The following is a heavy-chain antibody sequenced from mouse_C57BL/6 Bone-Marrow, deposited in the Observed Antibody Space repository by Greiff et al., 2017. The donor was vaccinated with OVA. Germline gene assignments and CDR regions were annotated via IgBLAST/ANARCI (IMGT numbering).Heavy chain of an antibody. CDR2: INPNYGTT. CDR1: GYSFTDYN. J-gene: IGHJ2*01. Sequence: VKPGASVKISCKASGYSFTDYNMNWVKQSNGKSLEWIGVINPNYGTTSYNQKFKGKATLTVDQSSSTAYMQLNSLTSEDSAVYYCARRGFITTPYYFDYWGQGTTLTVSS. D-gene: IGHD1-1*01. V-gene: IGHV1-39*01. CDR3: ARRGFITTPYYFDY.